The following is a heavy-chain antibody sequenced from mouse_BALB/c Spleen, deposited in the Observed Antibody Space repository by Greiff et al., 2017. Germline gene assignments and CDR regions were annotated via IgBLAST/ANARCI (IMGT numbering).Heavy chain of an antibody. CDR2: ISSGGST. D-gene: IGHD2-1*01. Sequence: VQLKESGGGLVKPGGSLKLSCAASGFTFSSYAMSWVRQTPEKRLEWVASISSGGSTYYPDSVKGRFTISRDNARNILYLQMSSLRSEDTAMYYCASRVYYGKGDYYAMDYWGQGTSVTVSS. CDR1: GFTFSSYA. J-gene: IGHJ4*01. CDR3: ASRVYYGKGDYYAMDY. V-gene: IGHV5-6-5*01.